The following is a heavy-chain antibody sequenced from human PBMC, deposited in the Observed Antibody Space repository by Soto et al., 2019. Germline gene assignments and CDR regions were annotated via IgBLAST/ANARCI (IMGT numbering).Heavy chain of an antibody. CDR1: GYTFTSYY. J-gene: IGHJ5*02. CDR3: ARDRGDTVVTDNWFDP. CDR2: INPSGGST. V-gene: IGHV1-46*01. D-gene: IGHD2-15*01. Sequence: ASVKVSCKASGYTFTSYYMHWVRQAPGQGLEWMGIINPSGGSTSYAQKLQGRVNMTRDTSTSTVYMELSSLRSEDTAVYYCARDRGDTVVTDNWFDPWGQGTLVTVSS.